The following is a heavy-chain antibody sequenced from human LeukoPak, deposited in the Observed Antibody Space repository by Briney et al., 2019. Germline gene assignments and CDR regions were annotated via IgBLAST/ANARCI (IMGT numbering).Heavy chain of an antibody. D-gene: IGHD3-10*01. V-gene: IGHV3-11*01. J-gene: IGHJ4*02. CDR2: ISSSGSTI. CDR1: GFTFSDYY. CDR3: ARPQGFGELLYPFDY. Sequence: GGSLRLSCAASGFTFSDYYMSWIRQAPGKGLEWVSYISSSGSTIYYADSVKGRFTISRDNAKNSLYLQMNSLRAEDTAVYYCARPQGFGELLYPFDYWGQGTLVTVSS.